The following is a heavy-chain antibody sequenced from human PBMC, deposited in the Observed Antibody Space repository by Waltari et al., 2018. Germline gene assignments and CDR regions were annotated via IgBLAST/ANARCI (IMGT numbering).Heavy chain of an antibody. J-gene: IGHJ4*02. Sequence: EVQLVESGGRLVKPGGSLRLSCAASGFTFYKAWMNWVRQAPGKGLEWVGRIKSNTDGGTTDYAAPVKGRFTISRDTSKNTLYLQINSLKIEDTAVYYCTTDRYAEYVFDHWGQGTLVTVSS. CDR3: TTDRYAEYVFDH. CDR1: GFTFYKAW. V-gene: IGHV3-15*01. CDR2: IKSNTDGGTT. D-gene: IGHD4-17*01.